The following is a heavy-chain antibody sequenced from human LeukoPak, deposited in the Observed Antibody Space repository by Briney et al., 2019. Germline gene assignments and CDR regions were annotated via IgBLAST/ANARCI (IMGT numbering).Heavy chain of an antibody. CDR1: GLTFSSYW. J-gene: IGHJ4*02. CDR2: INSDGSST. V-gene: IGHV3-74*01. CDR3: ARGPSGWGSLDS. D-gene: IGHD7-27*01. Sequence: PGGSLRLSCAASGLTFSSYWMHWVRQAPGKGLVWVSRINSDGSSTNYADSVKGRFTISRDNAKNTLHLQVKSLRAEDTAVYYCARGPSGWGSLDSWGQGTLVTVSS.